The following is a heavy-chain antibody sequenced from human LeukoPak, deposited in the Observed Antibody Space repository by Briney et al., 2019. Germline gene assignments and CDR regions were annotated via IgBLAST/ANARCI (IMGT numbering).Heavy chain of an antibody. CDR3: ARDDVAAAGFDY. D-gene: IGHD6-13*01. V-gene: IGHV1-46*01. J-gene: IGHJ4*02. Sequence: GASVKVSCKASGYTFTSYYMHWVRQAPGQGLEWMGIINPSGGSTSYAQKFQGRVTMTRDTSTSTVYMELSSLRSEDTAVYYCARDDVAAAGFDYWGQGTLVTASS. CDR1: GYTFTSYY. CDR2: INPSGGST.